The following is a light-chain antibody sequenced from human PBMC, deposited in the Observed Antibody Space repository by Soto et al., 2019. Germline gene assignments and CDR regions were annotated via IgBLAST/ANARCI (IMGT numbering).Light chain of an antibody. Sequence: QAVVTQTPSVSGTPGQRITISCSGSSSNIGSNSVNWYQQLPGTTPKVLIYSNVQRPSGVPDRISGSKSGTSATLAISGLQSEDEADYYCAAWDDTLNGPVFGGGTKLTVL. CDR1: SSNIGSNS. J-gene: IGLJ3*02. V-gene: IGLV1-44*01. CDR2: SNV. CDR3: AAWDDTLNGPV.